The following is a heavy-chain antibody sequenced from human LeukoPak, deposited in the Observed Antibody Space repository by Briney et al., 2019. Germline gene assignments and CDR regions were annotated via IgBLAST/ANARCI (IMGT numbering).Heavy chain of an antibody. V-gene: IGHV4-39*01. Sequence: SETLSLTCTVSGGSISSSSYYWGWIRQPPGKGLEWIGSIYYSGSTYYNPSLKSRVTISVDTSKNQFSLKLSSVTAADTAVYYCARLFVVSSSWYYFDYWGQGTLVTVSS. CDR2: IYYSGST. D-gene: IGHD6-13*01. CDR1: GGSISSSSYY. J-gene: IGHJ4*02. CDR3: ARLFVVSSSWYYFDY.